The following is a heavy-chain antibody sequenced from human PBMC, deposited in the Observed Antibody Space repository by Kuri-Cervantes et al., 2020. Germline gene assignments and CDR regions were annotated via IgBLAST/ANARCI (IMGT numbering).Heavy chain of an antibody. CDR3: ARNRYRGVRRVIYYYGMDV. CDR1: GGTISSYY. D-gene: IGHD3-10*01. V-gene: IGHV4-4*07. Sequence: GSLRLSCTVSGGTISSYYWSWIRQPAGKGLEWIGRIYTSGSTNDNPFLKSRVTMSVDTSKNQFSLKLSTVTDADTAVYYCARNRYRGVRRVIYYYGMDVWGQGTTVTVSS. J-gene: IGHJ6*02. CDR2: IYTSGST.